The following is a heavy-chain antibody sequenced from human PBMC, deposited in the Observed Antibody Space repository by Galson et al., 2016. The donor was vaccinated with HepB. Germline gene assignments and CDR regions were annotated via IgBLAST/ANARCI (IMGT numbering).Heavy chain of an antibody. J-gene: IGHJ4*02. D-gene: IGHD6-19*01. Sequence: SLRLSCAASGFTLNSFAMSWVRQAPGKGLEWVSAINGGSAHYADSVQGRFTISRDTSKNTLYLEMNSLRAEDTAIYYCARAFRYGTGWYGRNDCWSQGTLVTVSS. CDR1: GFTLNSFA. V-gene: IGHV3-23*01. CDR3: ARAFRYGTGWYGRNDC. CDR2: INGGSA.